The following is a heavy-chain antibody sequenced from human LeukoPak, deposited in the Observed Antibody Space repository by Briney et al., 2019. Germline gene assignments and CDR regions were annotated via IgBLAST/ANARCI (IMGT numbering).Heavy chain of an antibody. V-gene: IGHV1-69*05. CDR1: GGTFSSYA. CDR2: IIPIFGTA. CDR3: ARVVRGKPVEYYYYMDV. Sequence: GASVKVSCKASGGTFSSYAISWVRQAPGQGLEWMGGIIPIFGTANYAQKFQGRVTITTDESTSTAYMELSSLRSEDTAVYYCARVVRGKPVEYYYYMDVWGKGTTVTVSS. J-gene: IGHJ6*03. D-gene: IGHD3-10*01.